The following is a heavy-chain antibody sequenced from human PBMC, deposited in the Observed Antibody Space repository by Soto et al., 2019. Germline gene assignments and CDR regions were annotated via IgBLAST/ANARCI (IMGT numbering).Heavy chain of an antibody. CDR2: ISSSSSCI. CDR1: GFTFSSYS. V-gene: IGHV3-21*01. Sequence: EVQLVESGGGLVKPGGSLRLSCAASGFTFSSYSMNWVRQAPGKGLEWVSSISSSSSCIYYADSVKGRFTISRDNAKNSLYLQMNRLRAEDTAVYYCARDWGVGEVPALPTTRDYWGQGTLVTVSS. J-gene: IGHJ4*02. CDR3: ARDWGVGEVPALPTTRDY. D-gene: IGHD2-2*01.